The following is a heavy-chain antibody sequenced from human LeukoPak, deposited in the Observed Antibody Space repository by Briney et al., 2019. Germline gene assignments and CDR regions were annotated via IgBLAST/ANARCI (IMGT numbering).Heavy chain of an antibody. V-gene: IGHV3-74*01. CDR3: ARDNLEWGSVFDY. CDR2: INNDGHSI. J-gene: IGHJ4*02. Sequence: GGSLRLSCATSGFMFKTYWMHWVRQAPGKGLVWVSRINNDGHSINYADSVKGRFTTSRDNAKNTLFLHMNSLRAEDTGVYYCARDNLEWGSVFDYWGQGTLVTVSS. CDR1: GFMFKTYW. D-gene: IGHD3-16*01.